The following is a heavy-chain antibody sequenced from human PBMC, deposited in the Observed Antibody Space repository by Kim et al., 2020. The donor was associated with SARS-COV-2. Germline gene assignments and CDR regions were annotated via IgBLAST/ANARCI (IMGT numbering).Heavy chain of an antibody. CDR2: MNPNSGNT. V-gene: IGHV1-8*01. D-gene: IGHD4-17*01. J-gene: IGHJ4*02. Sequence: ASVKVSCKASGYTFTSYDINWVRQATGQGLEWMGWMNPNSGNTGYAQKSQGRVTMTRNTSISTAYMELSSLRSEDTAVYYCARALATVTTGYSGWGQGTLVSVSS. CDR1: GYTFTSYD. CDR3: ARALATVTTGYSG.